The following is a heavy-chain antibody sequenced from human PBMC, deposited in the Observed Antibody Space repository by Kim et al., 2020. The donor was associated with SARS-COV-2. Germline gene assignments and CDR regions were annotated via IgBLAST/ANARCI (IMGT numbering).Heavy chain of an antibody. CDR3: ARDQGIVVVDGMDV. D-gene: IGHD3-22*01. CDR1: GFTFSSYG. CDR2: IWYDGSNK. J-gene: IGHJ6*02. V-gene: IGHV3-33*01. Sequence: GGSLRLSCAASGFTFSSYGMHWVRQAPGKGLEWVAVIWYDGSNKYYADSVKGRFTISRDNSKNTLYLQMNSLRAEDTAVYYCARDQGIVVVDGMDVWGQGTTVTASS.